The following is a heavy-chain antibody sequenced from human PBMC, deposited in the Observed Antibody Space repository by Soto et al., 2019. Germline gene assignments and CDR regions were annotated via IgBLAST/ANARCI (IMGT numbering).Heavy chain of an antibody. D-gene: IGHD3-10*01. CDR3: TVITLYYYYGMDV. Sequence: PGGSLRLSCAASGFTFSNAWMSWVRQAPGKGLEWVGRIKSKTDGGTTDYAAPVKGRFTISRDDSKNTLYLQMNSLKTEGTAVYYCTVITLYYYYGMDVWGQGTTVTVSS. V-gene: IGHV3-15*01. CDR2: IKSKTDGGTT. CDR1: GFTFSNAW. J-gene: IGHJ6*02.